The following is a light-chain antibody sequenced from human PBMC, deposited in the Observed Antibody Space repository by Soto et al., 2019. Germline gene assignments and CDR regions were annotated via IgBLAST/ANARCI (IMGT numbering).Light chain of an antibody. CDR1: QSISSW. J-gene: IGKJ5*01. Sequence: IQMTQSPATLSAAVGDRVTIACRASQSISSWLAWYQQKPGKAPKLLIYKASSLESGVPSRFSGSGFGTEFPLTISSLQPDDFTSNYCQQYNTYPITLGQGTRLAIK. V-gene: IGKV1-5*03. CDR3: QQYNTYPIT. CDR2: KAS.